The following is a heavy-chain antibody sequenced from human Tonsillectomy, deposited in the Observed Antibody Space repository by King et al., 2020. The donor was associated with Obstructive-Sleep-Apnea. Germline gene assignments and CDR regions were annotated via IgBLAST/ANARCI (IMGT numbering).Heavy chain of an antibody. V-gene: IGHV1-58*02. CDR3: AADRRNTYHDFWSGSVGLDV. CDR2: IVVGSGNT. CDR1: GITLTNSA. J-gene: IGHJ6*02. D-gene: IGHD3-3*01. Sequence: QLVQSGPEVKRPGTSVKVSCKASGITLTNSAIQWVRQARGQRLEWIGWIVVGSGNTYHAQKFQERVTITRDMSTSTAYMELSSLRSEDTAVYYCAADRRNTYHDFWSGSVGLDVWGQGTTVTVSS.